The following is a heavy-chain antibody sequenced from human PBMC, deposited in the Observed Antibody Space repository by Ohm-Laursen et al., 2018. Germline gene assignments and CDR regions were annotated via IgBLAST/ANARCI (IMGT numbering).Heavy chain of an antibody. J-gene: IGHJ4*02. D-gene: IGHD3-10*01. V-gene: IGHV4-34*01. CDR2: IYYSGST. CDR3: ARYDGSGSMPFDY. CDR1: GGSFSGYY. Sequence: PSETLSLTCAVYGGSFSGYYWNWIRQPPGKGLEWIGSIYYSGSTYYNPSLKSRVTISVDTSKNQFSLKLSSVTAADTAVYYCARYDGSGSMPFDYWGQGTLVTVSS.